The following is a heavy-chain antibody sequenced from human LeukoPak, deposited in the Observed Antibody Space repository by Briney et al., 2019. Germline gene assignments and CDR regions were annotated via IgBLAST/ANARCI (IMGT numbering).Heavy chain of an antibody. CDR3: ASSYASGSYSRLYFDY. J-gene: IGHJ4*02. Sequence: GGSLRLSCAASGFTFSSYSMNWVRQAPGKGLEWVSSISSSSSYIYYADSVKGRFTISRDNAKNSLYLQMNSLRAEDTAVYYCASSYASGSYSRLYFDYWGQGTLVTVSS. V-gene: IGHV3-21*01. D-gene: IGHD3-10*01. CDR1: GFTFSSYS. CDR2: ISSSSSYI.